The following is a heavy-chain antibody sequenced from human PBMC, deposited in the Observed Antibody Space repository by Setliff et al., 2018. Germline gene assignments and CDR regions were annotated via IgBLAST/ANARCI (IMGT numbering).Heavy chain of an antibody. CDR2: ISRSSTYI. J-gene: IGHJ3*02. D-gene: IGHD6-13*01. CDR3: ASAGHSGSWFPFDAFHI. V-gene: IGHV3-21*06. CDR1: GFTFSTLS. Sequence: GGSLRLSCAASGFTFSTLSMNWVRQAPGKGLEWVSSISRSSTYIYYADSMKGRFTISRDNAKNSLYLQMNSLRAEDTAVYYCASAGHSGSWFPFDAFHIWGQGTMVTVSS.